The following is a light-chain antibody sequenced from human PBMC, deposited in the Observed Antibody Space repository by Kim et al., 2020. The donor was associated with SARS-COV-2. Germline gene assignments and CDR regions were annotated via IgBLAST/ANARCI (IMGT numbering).Light chain of an antibody. CDR2: RNN. CDR3: QSYDSNMRGTV. Sequence: QSVSISCTGSSSNLGAGYGVHWYQQLPETAPKLHIHRNNNRPSGVPDRFTGAKSGTSASLAITGLQAEDEAHYYCQSYDSNMRGTVFGGGTQLTVL. CDR1: SSNLGAGYG. J-gene: IGLJ3*02. V-gene: IGLV1-40*01.